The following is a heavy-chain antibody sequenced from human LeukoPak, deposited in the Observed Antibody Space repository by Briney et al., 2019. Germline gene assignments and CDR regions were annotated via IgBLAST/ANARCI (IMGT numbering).Heavy chain of an antibody. D-gene: IGHD3-10*01. CDR3: AKDYMSRGSGTNFADH. V-gene: IGHV3-30-3*02. CDR1: GFTFSSYA. Sequence: PGGSLRLSCAASGFTFSSYAMHWVRQAPGKGLEWVAVISYDGSNKYYADSVKGRFTISRDNSKNTLYLQMNSLRAEDTAVYYCAKDYMSRGSGTNFADHWGQGTMVTVSS. CDR2: ISYDGSNK. J-gene: IGHJ4*02.